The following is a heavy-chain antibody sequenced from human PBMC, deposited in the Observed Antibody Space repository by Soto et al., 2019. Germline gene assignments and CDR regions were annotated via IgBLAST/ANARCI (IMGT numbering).Heavy chain of an antibody. CDR2: INSDGSST. D-gene: IGHD2-15*01. Sequence: PGGSLRLSCAASGFIFSSYRMHWVRQAPGKGLVWVSRINSDGSSTSYADSVKGRFTISRDNAKNTLYLQMNSLRAEDTAVYYCVRTSLVVAAATREDYWGQGTLVTVSS. J-gene: IGHJ4*02. V-gene: IGHV3-74*01. CDR1: GFIFSSYR. CDR3: VRTSLVVAAATREDY.